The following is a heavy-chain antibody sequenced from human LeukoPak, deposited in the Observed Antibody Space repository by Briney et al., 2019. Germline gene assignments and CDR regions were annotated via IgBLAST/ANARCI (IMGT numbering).Heavy chain of an antibody. V-gene: IGHV3-48*01. D-gene: IGHD1-1*01. Sequence: GGSLRLSCTASGFPFIEYSMNWVRQAAGKGLEWISYIGIDSGNTKYADSVRGRFTISADKAKNSLYLQMNSLRVEDTAVYYCARDHNYAFDNWGQGTLVSVAS. CDR2: IGIDSGNT. CDR1: GFPFIEYS. CDR3: ARDHNYAFDN. J-gene: IGHJ4*02.